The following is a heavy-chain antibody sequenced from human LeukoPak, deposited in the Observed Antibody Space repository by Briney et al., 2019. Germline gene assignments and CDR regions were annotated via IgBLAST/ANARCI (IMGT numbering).Heavy chain of an antibody. CDR3: ARAPEEPSGSYPFDY. V-gene: IGHV1-46*04. CDR1: EYTFTTYY. Sequence: ASVKVSCKASEYTFTTYYIHWVRQAPGQGLEWMGIINPSGGSTTYAQKLQGRVTMTRDTSTSTVYMELSSLRPDDTAVYYCARAPEEPSGSYPFDYWGQGTLVTVSS. CDR2: INPSGGST. D-gene: IGHD1-26*01. J-gene: IGHJ4*02.